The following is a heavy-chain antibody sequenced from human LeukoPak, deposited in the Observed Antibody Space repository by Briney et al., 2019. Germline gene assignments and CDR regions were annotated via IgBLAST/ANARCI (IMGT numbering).Heavy chain of an antibody. J-gene: IGHJ5*02. CDR3: ARVVSGYTDSWFDP. CDR2: ISSDGSST. V-gene: IGHV3-74*01. CDR1: GLTFSGFW. D-gene: IGHD3-22*01. Sequence: PGGSLRLSCAASGLTFSGFWMHWVRQAPGKGLVWVSRISSDGSSTSYADSVKGRSTISRDNAKNTLYLQMSSLRAEDTAVYYCARVVSGYTDSWFDPWGQGTLVTVSS.